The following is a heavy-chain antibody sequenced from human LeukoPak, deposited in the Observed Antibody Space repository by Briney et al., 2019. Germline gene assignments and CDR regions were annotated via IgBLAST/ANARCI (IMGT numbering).Heavy chain of an antibody. CDR2: IKEDGSAK. J-gene: IGHJ4*02. CDR1: GFTFSSDW. V-gene: IGHV3-7*01. Sequence: GGSLRLSCAASGFTFSSDWMNWVRQAPGKGLEWVGNIKEDGSAKYYVDSVKGRFTISRDNAKNSLYLQMNSLRAEDTAVYYCARDAETTIDYWGQGTLVTVSS. D-gene: IGHD1-7*01. CDR3: ARDAETTIDY.